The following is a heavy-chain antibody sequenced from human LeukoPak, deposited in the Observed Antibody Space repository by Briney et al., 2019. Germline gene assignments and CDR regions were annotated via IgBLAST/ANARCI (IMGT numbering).Heavy chain of an antibody. Sequence: ASVKVSCKASGYTFTGYFMHWVRQAPGQGLERMGWINPNSGGTNYAQKFQGRVTMTRDTSISTAYMELNRLRSDDTAVYYCARVPDYSTYYEDYWGQGTLVTVSS. V-gene: IGHV1-2*02. CDR1: GYTFTGYF. CDR2: INPNSGGT. D-gene: IGHD4-11*01. J-gene: IGHJ4*02. CDR3: ARVPDYSTYYEDY.